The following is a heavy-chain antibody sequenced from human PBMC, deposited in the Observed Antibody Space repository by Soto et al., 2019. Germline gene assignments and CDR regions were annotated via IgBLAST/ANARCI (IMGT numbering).Heavy chain of an antibody. CDR2: SGDYR. V-gene: IGHV3-21*04. J-gene: IGHJ5*02. Sequence: SGDYRYYADSMRGRFTISRDNAKNSLYLQMNSLRAEDTAVYYCARDLGSEPFDPWGQGTLVTVSS. D-gene: IGHD3-10*01. CDR3: ARDLGSEPFDP.